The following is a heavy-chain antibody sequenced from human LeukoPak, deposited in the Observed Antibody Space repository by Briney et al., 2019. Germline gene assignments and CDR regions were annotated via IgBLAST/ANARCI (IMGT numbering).Heavy chain of an antibody. J-gene: IGHJ6*03. V-gene: IGHV1-69*06. CDR1: GGTFSSYA. D-gene: IGHD6-19*01. Sequence: GASVKVSCKASGGTFSSYAISWVRQAPGQGLEWMGGIIPIFGTANYAQKFQGRVTITADKSTSTAYMELSSLRSEDTAVYYCARTPAGVGSGWHTELYYYYYMDVWGKGTTVTVSS. CDR3: ARTPAGVGSGWHTELYYYYYMDV. CDR2: IIPIFGTA.